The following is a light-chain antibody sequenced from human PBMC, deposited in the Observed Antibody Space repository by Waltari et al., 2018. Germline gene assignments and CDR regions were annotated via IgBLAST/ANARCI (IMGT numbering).Light chain of an antibody. CDR1: QSVFNY. CDR3: QQGSLLPLT. V-gene: IGKV3-11*01. CDR2: DTS. J-gene: IGKJ4*01. Sequence: EIVLTQSPVPLSLSAGERATLSCRASQSVFNYLAWYQQKPGQAPRLRIYDTSKRATGIPPRFSGSGSGIDFTLTISNLEAEDFALYYCQQGSLLPLTFGGGTKVEIK.